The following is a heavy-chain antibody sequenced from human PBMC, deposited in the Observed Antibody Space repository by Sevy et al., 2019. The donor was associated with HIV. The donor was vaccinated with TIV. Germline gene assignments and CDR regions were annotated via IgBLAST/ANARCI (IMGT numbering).Heavy chain of an antibody. D-gene: IGHD6-13*01. J-gene: IGHJ6*04. CDR1: GYSISSGYY. CDR2: TYHSGST. V-gene: IGHV4-38-2*01. CDR3: ARAYSSSPPASMDV. Sequence: SETLSLTCAVSGYSISSGYYWGWIRQPPGKGLEWIGSTYHSGSTYYYPSLKSRVTISVDTSKNQFSLKLSSVTAADTAVYYCARAYSSSPPASMDVWGKGTTVTVSS.